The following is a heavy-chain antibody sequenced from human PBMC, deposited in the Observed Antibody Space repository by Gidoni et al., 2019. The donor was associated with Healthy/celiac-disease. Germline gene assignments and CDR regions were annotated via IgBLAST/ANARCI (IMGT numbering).Heavy chain of an antibody. V-gene: IGHV3-11*01. D-gene: IGHD1-20*01. Sequence: ISFSGGTIYYADSVKGRFTISRDNAKNSLYLQMNSLRAEDTAVYYCARGLTGPFYFDLWGRGTLVTVSS. CDR2: ISFSGGTI. J-gene: IGHJ2*01. CDR3: ARGLTGPFYFDL.